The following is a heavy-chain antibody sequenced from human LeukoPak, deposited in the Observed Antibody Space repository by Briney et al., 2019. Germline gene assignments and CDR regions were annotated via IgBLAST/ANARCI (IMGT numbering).Heavy chain of an antibody. V-gene: IGHV3-15*01. CDR1: GFTFSNAW. J-gene: IGHJ4*02. CDR2: IKSKTDGGTT. D-gene: IGHD6-13*01. CDR3: TTKQLVRGSDY. Sequence: GGSLRLSCAASGFTFSNAWMSWVRQAPGKGLEWVGRIKSKTDGGTTDYAAPVKGRFTISRDDSKNTLYLQMNGLKTEDTAVYYCTTKQLVRGSDYWGQGTLVTVSS.